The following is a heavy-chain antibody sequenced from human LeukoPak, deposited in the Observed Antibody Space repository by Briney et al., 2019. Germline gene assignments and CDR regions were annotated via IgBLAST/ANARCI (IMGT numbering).Heavy chain of an antibody. CDR1: GFTFSTYG. CDR2: VSSTGGST. CDR3: AKNGDRGAFCSGGTCYPYYYYYMDV. J-gene: IGHJ6*03. V-gene: IGHV3-23*01. Sequence: GGSLRLSCAASGFTFSTYGMSWVRQAPGKGLEWVSAVSSTGGSTYYADSVKGRFTISRDNSKNTLFLQINSLRAEDTAVYYCAKNGDRGAFCSGGTCYPYYYYYMDVWGKGTTVTISS. D-gene: IGHD2-15*01.